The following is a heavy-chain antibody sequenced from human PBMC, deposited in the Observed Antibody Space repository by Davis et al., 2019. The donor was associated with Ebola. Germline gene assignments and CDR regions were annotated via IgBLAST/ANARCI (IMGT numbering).Heavy chain of an antibody. CDR1: GGTFSSYA. V-gene: IGHV1-69*06. CDR2: IIPILGPA. J-gene: IGHJ4*02. D-gene: IGHD6-19*01. Sequence: AASVKVSCKASGGTFSSYAISWVRQAPGQGLEWMGWIIPILGPANYGQKFQGRVTITADKSTSTAYMELSSLRYEDTAVYYCAREGGYSSGWPYFDNWGQGTLVTVSS. CDR3: AREGGYSSGWPYFDN.